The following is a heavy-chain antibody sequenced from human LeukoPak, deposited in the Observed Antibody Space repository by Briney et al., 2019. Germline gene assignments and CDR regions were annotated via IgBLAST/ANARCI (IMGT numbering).Heavy chain of an antibody. CDR1: GGSISTYY. CDR3: ARADGLDTFDI. Sequence: SETLSLTCTVSGGSISTYYWNWIRQPPGKGLEWIGYIYYSGRTNYNPSLKSRVTISLDTSKYQFSLELSSVTAADTAVYYCARADGLDTFDIWGQGTMVTVSS. J-gene: IGHJ3*02. V-gene: IGHV4-59*01. CDR2: IYYSGRT.